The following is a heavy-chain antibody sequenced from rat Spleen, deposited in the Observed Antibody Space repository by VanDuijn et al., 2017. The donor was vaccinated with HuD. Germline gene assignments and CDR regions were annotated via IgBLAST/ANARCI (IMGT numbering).Heavy chain of an antibody. CDR2: IIYDGSAA. Sequence: EVQLVESGGGLVQPGRSLKLSCAASGFTFSDYAMAWVRQAQKKGLEWVATIIYDGSAAYYRDSVKGRITISRDNAESSLYLQVDSLRSEDTATYYCARHEDYGGYSRDYFGYWGQGVMVTVSS. CDR3: ARHEDYGGYSRDYFGY. V-gene: IGHV5-17*01. CDR1: GFTFSDYA. J-gene: IGHJ2*01. D-gene: IGHD1-11*01.